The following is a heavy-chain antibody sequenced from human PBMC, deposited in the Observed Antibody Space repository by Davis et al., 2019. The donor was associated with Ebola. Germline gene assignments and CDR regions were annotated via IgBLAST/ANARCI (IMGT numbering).Heavy chain of an antibody. D-gene: IGHD3-22*01. CDR2: IKEDGSAK. CDR1: GFSLSNYW. CDR3: ARVEDYYDSSGYYY. Sequence: GESLKISCVASGFSLSNYWMAWVRQAPGKGLEWVANIKEDGSAKDYVDSVRGRFTISRDNADNSFYLQMNSLRAEDTAVYYCARVEDYYDSSGYYYWGQGTLVTVSS. J-gene: IGHJ4*02. V-gene: IGHV3-7*01.